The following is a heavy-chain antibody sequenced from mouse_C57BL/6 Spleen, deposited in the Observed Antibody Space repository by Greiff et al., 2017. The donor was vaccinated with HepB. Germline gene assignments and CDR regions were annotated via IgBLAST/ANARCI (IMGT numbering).Heavy chain of an antibody. CDR1: GFTFTDYY. V-gene: IGHV7-3*01. D-gene: IGHD1-1*01. Sequence: EVKLQESGGGLVQPGGSLSLSCAASGFTFTDYYMSWVRQPPGKALEWLGFIRNKANGYTTEYSASVKGRFTISRDNSQSILYLQMNALRAEDSATYYCARTYYGSSYLDYWGQGTTLTVSS. J-gene: IGHJ2*01. CDR2: IRNKANGYTT. CDR3: ARTYYGSSYLDY.